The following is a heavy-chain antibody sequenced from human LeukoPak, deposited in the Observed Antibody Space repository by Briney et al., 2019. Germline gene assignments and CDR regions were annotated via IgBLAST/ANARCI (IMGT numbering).Heavy chain of an antibody. Sequence: ASVKVSCKASGYTLTDYYIHWVRQAPGHGLEWMGWISAYNGKTNYAQKLQGRVTMTTDTSTSTAYMELRSLSSDDTAVYYCTRDFHGDYTSDLWGRGTLVTVSS. D-gene: IGHD4-17*01. CDR3: TRDFHGDYTSDL. CDR2: ISAYNGKT. V-gene: IGHV1-18*04. J-gene: IGHJ2*01. CDR1: GYTLTDYY.